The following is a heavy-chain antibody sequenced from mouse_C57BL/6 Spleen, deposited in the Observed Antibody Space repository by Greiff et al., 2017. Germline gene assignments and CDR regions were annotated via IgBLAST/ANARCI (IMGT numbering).Heavy chain of an antibody. CDR1: GFSLTSYA. D-gene: IGHD2-3*01. CDR3: ARSDGYYPYWYFDV. CDR2: IWTGGGT. V-gene: IGHV2-9-1*01. J-gene: IGHJ1*03. Sequence: VKLMESGPGLVAPSQSLSITCTVSGFSLTSYAISWVRQPPGKGLEWLGVIWTGGGTNYNSALKSRLSISKDNSKSQVFLKMNSLQTDDTARYYCARSDGYYPYWYFDVWGTGTTVTVSS.